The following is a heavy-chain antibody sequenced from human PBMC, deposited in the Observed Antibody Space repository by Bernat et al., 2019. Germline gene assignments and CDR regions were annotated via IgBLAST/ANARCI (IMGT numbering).Heavy chain of an antibody. CDR2: INSDGSST. Sequence: EVQLVESGGGVVQPGGSLRRSCAASGFTCSSYWMHWVRQAPGKGLVWVSRINSDGSSTSYADSVKGRFTISRDNAKNTLYLQMNSLRAEDTAMYYCARDQGSIVGLPSAFDIWGQGTMVTVSS. V-gene: IGHV3-74*01. CDR1: GFTCSSYW. D-gene: IGHD1-26*01. J-gene: IGHJ3*02. CDR3: ARDQGSIVGLPSAFDI.